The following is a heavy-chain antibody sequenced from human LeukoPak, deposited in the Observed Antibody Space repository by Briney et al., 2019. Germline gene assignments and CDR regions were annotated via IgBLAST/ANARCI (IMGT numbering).Heavy chain of an antibody. Sequence: GGSLRLSCAASGFTFSSYWMSWVRQAPGKGLEWVSAISGSGGSTYYADSVKGRFTISRDNSKNTLYLQMNSLRAEDTAVYYCASIGYCSSTSCSTGGSYYFDYWGQGTLVTVSS. CDR3: ASIGYCSSTSCSTGGSYYFDY. D-gene: IGHD2-2*01. CDR1: GFTFSSYW. J-gene: IGHJ4*02. V-gene: IGHV3-23*01. CDR2: ISGSGGST.